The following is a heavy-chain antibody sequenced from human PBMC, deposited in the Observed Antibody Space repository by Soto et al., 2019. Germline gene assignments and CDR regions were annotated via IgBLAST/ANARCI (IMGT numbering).Heavy chain of an antibody. Sequence: EVQLLESGGGLVQPGGSLRLSCAASGFTFSNYAMSWVRQAPGKGLEWVSAIGGSDGSTYYAVSVQGRFTISRDNFKNTVYLEMNSLRDEDTAIYYCAKEGGSGSGWAEYWGQGTLVTVSS. J-gene: IGHJ4*02. D-gene: IGHD6-25*01. CDR2: IGGSDGST. V-gene: IGHV3-23*01. CDR1: GFTFSNYA. CDR3: AKEGGSGSGWAEY.